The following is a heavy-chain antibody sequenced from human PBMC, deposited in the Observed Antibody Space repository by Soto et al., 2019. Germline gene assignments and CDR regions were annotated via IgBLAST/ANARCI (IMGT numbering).Heavy chain of an antibody. D-gene: IGHD3-10*01. CDR3: ARDGWFGEKYYYYYGMDV. V-gene: IGHV3-33*01. CDR1: GFTFSSYG. CDR2: IWYDGSNK. J-gene: IGHJ6*02. Sequence: QVPLVESGGGVVQPGRSLRLSCAASGFTFSSYGMHWVRQAPGKGLEWVAVIWYDGSNKYYADSVKGRFTISRDNSKNTLYLQMNSLRAEDTAVYYCARDGWFGEKYYYYYGMDVWGQGTTVTVSS.